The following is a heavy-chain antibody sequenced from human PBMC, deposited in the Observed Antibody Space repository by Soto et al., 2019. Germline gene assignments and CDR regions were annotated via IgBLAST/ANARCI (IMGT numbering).Heavy chain of an antibody. CDR3: ARNVVVVVAGAKYYAFDI. Sequence: EVQLVESGGGLVQPGGSLRLSCGASGFTFSNYWMTWVRQAPGKGLEWVANIKEDGGMTYYLDSVKGRFTISRDNAKNSLYLQMNSLRDEDTAVYYCARNVVVVVAGAKYYAFDIWGQGTMVTVSS. V-gene: IGHV3-7*05. J-gene: IGHJ3*02. D-gene: IGHD2-15*01. CDR1: GFTFSNYW. CDR2: IKEDGGMT.